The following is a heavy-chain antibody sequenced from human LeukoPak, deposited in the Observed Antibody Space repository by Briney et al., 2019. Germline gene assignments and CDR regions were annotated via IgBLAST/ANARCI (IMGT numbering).Heavy chain of an antibody. CDR1: GFTFSSYA. D-gene: IGHD3-22*01. J-gene: IGHJ4*02. CDR3: ARDRHSSGYPGVGY. V-gene: IGHV3-30-3*01. CDR2: ISYDGSNK. Sequence: GGSLRLSCAASGFTFSSYAMHWVRQAPGKGLEWVAVISYDGSNKYYADSVKGRFTISRDNSKNTLYLQMNSLRAEDTAVYYCARDRHSSGYPGVGYWGQGTLVTVSS.